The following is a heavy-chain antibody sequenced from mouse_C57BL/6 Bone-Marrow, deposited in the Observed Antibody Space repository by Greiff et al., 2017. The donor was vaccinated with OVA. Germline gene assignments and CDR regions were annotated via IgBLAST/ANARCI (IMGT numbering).Heavy chain of an antibody. V-gene: IGHV1-39*01. CDR1: GYSSTDYN. D-gene: IGHD2-5*01. CDR2: INPNYGTT. J-gene: IGHJ2*01. CDR3: ARFAYYSNSFDY. Sequence: LQESGPELVKPGASVKISCKASGYSSTDYNMNWVKQSHGKSLEWIGVINPNYGTTSYNQKFKGKAPLPVDQSSSTAYMQLNSLTSEDSAVYCCARFAYYSNSFDYWGQGTTLTVSS.